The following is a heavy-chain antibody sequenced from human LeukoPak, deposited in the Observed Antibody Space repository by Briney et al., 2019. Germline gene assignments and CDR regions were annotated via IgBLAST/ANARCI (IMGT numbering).Heavy chain of an antibody. V-gene: IGHV4-39*01. CDR1: DGTISSSSSF. CDR3: ARHRRGEPIDS. D-gene: IGHD3-16*01. Sequence: SETLSLTCTVSDGTISSSSSFWGWIRQPPGKGLECIGSIDDSGSTYYNPSVKSRVTISADTSKNQFSLKLSSVTAADTAVYYCARHRRGEPIDSWGQGTLVTVSS. CDR2: IDDSGST. J-gene: IGHJ4*02.